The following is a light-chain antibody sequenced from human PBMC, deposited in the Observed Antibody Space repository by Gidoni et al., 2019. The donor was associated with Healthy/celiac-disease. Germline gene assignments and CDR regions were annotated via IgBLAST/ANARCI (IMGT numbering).Light chain of an antibody. CDR1: QYINNY. CDR2: AAS. J-gene: IGKJ4*01. Sequence: DIQLTQSPSFLSASVGDRVTITCRASQYINNYLVWYQQKPGKAPNLLIYAASTLESGVPSRFSGSGSGTKYTLTISSLQPEDFATYYCQQLKNYPLTFGGGTKVEF. V-gene: IGKV1-9*01. CDR3: QQLKNYPLT.